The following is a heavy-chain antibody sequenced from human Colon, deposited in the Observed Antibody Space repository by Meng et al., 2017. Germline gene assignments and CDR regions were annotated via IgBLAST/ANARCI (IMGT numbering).Heavy chain of an antibody. D-gene: IGHD6-19*01. J-gene: IGHJ3*02. V-gene: IGHV3-33*01. Sequence: GESLKTSCAASGSTFSNHDIHWVRQAPGKGLEWVAVMWADGYTTHYTDSVRSRFTTSRDSSKNTVYLQANSLRAEDTAVYYCARDLGITVTGPYNDVCDIWGQGKMVTVSS. CDR2: MWADGYTT. CDR3: ARDLGITVTGPYNDVCDI. CDR1: GSTFSNHD.